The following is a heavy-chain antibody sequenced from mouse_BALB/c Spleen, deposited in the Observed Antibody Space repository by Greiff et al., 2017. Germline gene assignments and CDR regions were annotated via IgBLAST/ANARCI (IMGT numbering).Heavy chain of an antibody. Sequence: QVQLQQSGAELVRPGASVTLSCKASGYTFTDYEMHWVKQTPVHGLEWIGAIDPETGGTAYNQKFKGKATLTADKSSSTAYMELRSLTSEDSAVYYCTRRDGYYVSWFADWGQGTLVTVSA. J-gene: IGHJ3*01. CDR2: IDPETGGT. CDR1: GYTFTDYE. D-gene: IGHD2-3*01. CDR3: TRRDGYYVSWFAD. V-gene: IGHV1-15*01.